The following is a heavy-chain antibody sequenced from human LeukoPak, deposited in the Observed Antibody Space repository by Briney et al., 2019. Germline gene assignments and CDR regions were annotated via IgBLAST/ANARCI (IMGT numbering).Heavy chain of an antibody. J-gene: IGHJ4*02. CDR3: ARDLDQYSGRYGGFGHDF. CDR1: GYTFTSYG. CDR2: ISAYNGNT. D-gene: IGHD1-26*01. Sequence: ASVKVSCKASGYTFTSYGINGVRQAPGQGLEWMGWISAYNGNTNYAQKLQGRVTMTTDTSTSTAYMELRSLRSDDTAVYYCARDLDQYSGRYGGFGHDFWGQGTLVTVSS. V-gene: IGHV1-18*01.